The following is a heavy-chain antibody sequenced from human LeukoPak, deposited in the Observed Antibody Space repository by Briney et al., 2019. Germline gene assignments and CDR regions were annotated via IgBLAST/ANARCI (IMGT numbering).Heavy chain of an antibody. V-gene: IGHV3-23*01. CDR3: AKPIQLYYYYYYYMDV. Sequence: VVSLRLSCAASGFTFSSYAMSWVRQAPGKGLEWVSAISGSGGSTYYAESVKGRFTISRDNSKNTLYLQMNSLRAEHTAVYYCAKPIQLYYYYYYYMDVWGKGTTVTVSS. CDR1: GFTFSSYA. CDR2: ISGSGGST. D-gene: IGHD5-18*01. J-gene: IGHJ6*03.